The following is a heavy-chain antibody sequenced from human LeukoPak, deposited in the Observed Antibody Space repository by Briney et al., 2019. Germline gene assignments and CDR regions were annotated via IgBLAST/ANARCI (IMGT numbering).Heavy chain of an antibody. V-gene: IGHV1-3*01. CDR3: ARAPDGYSSSSLGGY. Sequence: ASVKVSCKASGYAFTSSAIQWVRQAPGQGLEWMGWIIAGSGQTKSSQKFQGRVTITRDISSTTAFMELSSLTSEDTAMYYCARAPDGYSSSSLGGYWGQGTLVTVTS. D-gene: IGHD6-13*01. CDR2: IIAGSGQT. J-gene: IGHJ4*02. CDR1: GYAFTSSA.